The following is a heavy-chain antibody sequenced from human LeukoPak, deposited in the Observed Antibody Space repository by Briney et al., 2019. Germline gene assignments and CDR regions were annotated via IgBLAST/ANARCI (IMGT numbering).Heavy chain of an antibody. D-gene: IGHD6-6*01. CDR1: VGSFSGYY. J-gene: IGHJ6*03. V-gene: IGHV4-34*01. CDR2: INHSGST. Sequence: SETLSLTCAVYVGSFSGYYWSWIRQPPGKGLEWIGEINHSGSTNYSPSLKSRVTISVDTSKKQFSLKLSSVTAADTAVYYCARGSLAPRRRGLTYYYYMDVWSKEPTVTVSS. CDR3: ARGSLAPRRRGLTYYYYMDV.